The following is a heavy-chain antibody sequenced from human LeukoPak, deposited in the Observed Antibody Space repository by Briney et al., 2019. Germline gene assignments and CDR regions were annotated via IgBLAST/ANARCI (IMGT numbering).Heavy chain of an antibody. Sequence: PGGSLRLSRAASGFTSGSYLMSWVRQAPGKGLEWVANIKQDGSEKYYVDSVRGRFTISRDNAKNSLYLQMNSLRAEDTAVYYCARDRGSSGWYEFDYWGQGTLVTVSS. CDR2: IKQDGSEK. J-gene: IGHJ4*02. CDR3: ARDRGSSGWYEFDY. CDR1: GFTSGSYL. D-gene: IGHD6-19*01. V-gene: IGHV3-7*01.